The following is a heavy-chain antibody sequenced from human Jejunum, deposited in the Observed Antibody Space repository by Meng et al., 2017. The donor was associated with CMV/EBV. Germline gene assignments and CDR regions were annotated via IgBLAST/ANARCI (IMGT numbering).Heavy chain of an antibody. Sequence: SGFTFSDYSMHWVRQAQGKGLEWVSYISSSGSTLYYADSVKGRFTISRDHAKNSLYLQMTSLRAEDTAMYYCARDRKGYQPYYFDYWGQGTRVTVSS. D-gene: IGHD2-2*01. CDR1: GFTFSDYS. CDR3: ARDRKGYQPYYFDY. J-gene: IGHJ4*02. V-gene: IGHV3-48*04. CDR2: ISSSGSTL.